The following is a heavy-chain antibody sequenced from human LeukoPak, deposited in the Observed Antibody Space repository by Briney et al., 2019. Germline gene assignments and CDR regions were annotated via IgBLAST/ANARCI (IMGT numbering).Heavy chain of an antibody. CDR3: AGVTSITTGPERGGEFDY. D-gene: IGHD1-1*01. CDR1: GGSISSGDYY. Sequence: SETLSLTCTVSGGSISSGDYYWSWIRQPPGKGLEWIGYIYYSGSTYYNPSLKSRVTISVDTSKNQFSLKLSSVTAADTAVYYCAGVTSITTGPERGGEFDYWGQGTLVTVSS. J-gene: IGHJ4*02. V-gene: IGHV4-30-4*01. CDR2: IYYSGST.